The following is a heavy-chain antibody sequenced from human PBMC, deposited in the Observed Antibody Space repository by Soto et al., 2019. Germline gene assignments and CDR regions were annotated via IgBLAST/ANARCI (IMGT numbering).Heavy chain of an antibody. V-gene: IGHV4-59*08. J-gene: IGHJ6*03. CDR2: IYYSGST. Sequence: SETLSLTCTVASGSISSYYWSWLRQPPGKGLEWIGYIYYSGSTNYNPSLKSRVTISVDTSKNQFSLKLSSVTAADTAVYYCARRIEADYYYMDVWGKGTTVTVSS. CDR3: ARRIEADYYYMDV. CDR1: SGSISSYY. D-gene: IGHD5-12*01.